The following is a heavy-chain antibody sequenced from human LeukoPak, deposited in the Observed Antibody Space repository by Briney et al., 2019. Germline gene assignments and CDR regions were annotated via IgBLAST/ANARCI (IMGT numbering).Heavy chain of an antibody. CDR3: ARGYCTNGVCPVLFLDY. V-gene: IGHV1-46*01. D-gene: IGHD2-8*01. Sequence: ASVKVSCKASGYTFTSYYMHWVRQAPGQGLEWMGIINPSGGSTSYAQKFQGRVTMTRDMSTSTVYMELSSLRSEDTAVYYCARGYCTNGVCPVLFLDYWGQGTLVTVSS. J-gene: IGHJ4*02. CDR2: INPSGGST. CDR1: GYTFTSYY.